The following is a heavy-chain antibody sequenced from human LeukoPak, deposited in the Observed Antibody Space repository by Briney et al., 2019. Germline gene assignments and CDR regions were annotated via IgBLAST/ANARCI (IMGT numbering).Heavy chain of an antibody. CDR3: ARLRTIFGVVTRGYYYYYMDV. CDR1: GVSISSGDYY. Sequence: SQTLSLTCTVSGVSISSGDYYWRWIRQPPGKGLEWSGYIYYSGSTYYNPSLKSRVTISVDTSKNQSSLKLSSVTAADTAVYYCARLRTIFGVVTRGYYYYYMDVWGKGTTVTVSS. J-gene: IGHJ6*03. V-gene: IGHV4-30-4*08. CDR2: IYYSGST. D-gene: IGHD3-3*01.